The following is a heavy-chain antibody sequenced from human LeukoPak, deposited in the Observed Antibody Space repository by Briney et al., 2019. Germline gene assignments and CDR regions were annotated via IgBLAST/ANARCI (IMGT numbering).Heavy chain of an antibody. D-gene: IGHD5-24*01. CDR2: IYYSGST. J-gene: IGHJ4*02. CDR3: ARSRDGYNNFDY. V-gene: IGHV4-59*01. CDR1: GVSISNYY. Sequence: SETLSLTCTVSGVSISNYYWSWIRQPPGKGLEWIGYIYYSGSTNYNPSPKSRVTISVDTSKNQFSLKLSSVTAADTAVYYCARSRDGYNNFDYWGQGTLVTVSS.